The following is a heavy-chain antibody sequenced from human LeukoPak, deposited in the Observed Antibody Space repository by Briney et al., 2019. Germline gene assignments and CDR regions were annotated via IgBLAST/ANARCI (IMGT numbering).Heavy chain of an antibody. J-gene: IGHJ6*04. CDR1: GFTFSSYE. Sequence: GGSLRLSCAASGFTFSSYEMNWVRQAPGKGLEWVSYISSSGSTIYYADSVKGRFTISRDNAKHSLYLQMNSLRAEDTAVYYCAELGITMIGGVWGKGTTVTISS. V-gene: IGHV3-48*03. CDR2: ISSSGSTI. D-gene: IGHD3-10*02. CDR3: AELGITMIGGV.